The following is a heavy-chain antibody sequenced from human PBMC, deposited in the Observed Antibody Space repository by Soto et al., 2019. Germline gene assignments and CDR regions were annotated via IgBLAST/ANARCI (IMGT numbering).Heavy chain of an antibody. CDR2: ISGSGGST. J-gene: IGHJ5*02. CDR1: GFTFSSYA. Sequence: EVQLLESGGGLVQPGGSLRLSCAASGFTFSSYAMSWVRQAPGKGLEWVSAISGSGGSTYYADSVKGRFTISRDNAKNSLYLQMNSLRAEDTAVYYCARDPNSSGWSRPINWFDPWGQGTLVTVSS. D-gene: IGHD6-19*01. CDR3: ARDPNSSGWSRPINWFDP. V-gene: IGHV3-23*01.